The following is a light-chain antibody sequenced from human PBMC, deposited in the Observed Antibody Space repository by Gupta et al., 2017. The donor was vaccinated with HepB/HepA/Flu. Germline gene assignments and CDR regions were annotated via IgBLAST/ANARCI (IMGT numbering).Light chain of an antibody. CDR3: QQSYSTLCS. V-gene: IGKV1-39*01. CDR1: QNINNY. J-gene: IGKJ2*04. Sequence: DIQMTQSPSSLSAYVGDRVTITCRASQNINNYLNWYQQKPGTAPKLLIYAASSLHSGVPSRFSGSGSGTDFTLTISNLQPEDFATYYCQQSYSTLCSFGQGTEVEIK. CDR2: AAS.